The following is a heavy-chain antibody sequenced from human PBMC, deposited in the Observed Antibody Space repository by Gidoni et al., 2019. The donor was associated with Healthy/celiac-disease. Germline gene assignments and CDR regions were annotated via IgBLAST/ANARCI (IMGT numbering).Heavy chain of an antibody. CDR1: GFTFSSYA. J-gene: IGHJ4*02. CDR2: ISGSGGST. Sequence: GGGLVQPGGSLRLSCAASGFTFSSYAMSWVRQAPGKGLEWVSAISGSGGSTDYADSVKGRFTISRDNSKNTLHLQLNNLRAEDTAVYYCAKDSCDSGSFDYWGQGTLVTVSS. CDR3: AKDSCDSGSFDY. V-gene: IGHV3-23*01. D-gene: IGHD2-21*02.